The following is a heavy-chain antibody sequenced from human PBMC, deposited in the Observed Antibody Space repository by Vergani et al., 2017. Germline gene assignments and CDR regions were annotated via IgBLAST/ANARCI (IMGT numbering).Heavy chain of an antibody. V-gene: IGHV4-31*03. Sequence: QVQLQQWGAGLLKPSQTLSLTCTVSGGSVSSGGFYWSWIRQHPGKGLEWIAYIYYSGSTHYNPSLKSRVTISVDTSKNQFSLKLSSVTAADTAVYYCARVVVGATGITDFDYWGQGTLVTVSS. D-gene: IGHD1-26*01. J-gene: IGHJ4*02. CDR2: IYYSGST. CDR3: ARVVVGATGITDFDY. CDR1: GGSVSSGGFY.